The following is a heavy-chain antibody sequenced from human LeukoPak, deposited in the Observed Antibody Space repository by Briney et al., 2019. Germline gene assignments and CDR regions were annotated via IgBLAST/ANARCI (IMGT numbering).Heavy chain of an antibody. CDR1: GGSFSGYY. CDR3: ARGGGLSIVVVPAAIWFDP. Sequence: SETLSLTCAVYGGSFSGYYWSWIRKPPGKGLEWIGEINHSGSTNYNPSLKSRVTISVDTSKNQFSLKLSSVTAADTAVYYCARGGGLSIVVVPAAIWFDPWGQGTLVTVSS. V-gene: IGHV4-34*01. D-gene: IGHD2-2*01. CDR2: INHSGST. J-gene: IGHJ5*02.